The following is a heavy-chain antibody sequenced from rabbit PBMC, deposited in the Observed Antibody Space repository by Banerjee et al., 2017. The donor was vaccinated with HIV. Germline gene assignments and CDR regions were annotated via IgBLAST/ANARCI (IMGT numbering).Heavy chain of an antibody. CDR3: VRDLGYDDYSEKGYFNL. D-gene: IGHD2-1*01. Sequence: QEQLVESGGGLVQPGGSLKLSCKASGFDFSNYGVSWVRQAPGKGLEWIGYIDHIFGRTYYASWVNGRFTISSHNAQNTLYLQLNSLTAADTATYFCVRDLGYDDYSEKGYFNLWGPGTLVTVS. CDR2: IDHIFGRT. J-gene: IGHJ4*01. V-gene: IGHV1S47*01. CDR1: GFDFSNYG.